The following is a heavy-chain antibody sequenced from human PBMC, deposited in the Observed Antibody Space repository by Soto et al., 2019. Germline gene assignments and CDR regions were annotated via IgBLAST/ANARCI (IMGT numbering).Heavy chain of an antibody. CDR1: GGSFSGYF. D-gene: IGHD6-6*01. CDR3: ERGGIAARLFDY. J-gene: IGHJ4*02. Sequence: LSLTCAVYGGSFSGYFWSWIRQPPGEGLEWIGEINHSGSTNSNPSLKSRVTISVDTSKNQFSLKLSSVTAADTAVYYCERGGIAARLFDYWGQGTLVTVSS. V-gene: IGHV4-34*01. CDR2: INHSGST.